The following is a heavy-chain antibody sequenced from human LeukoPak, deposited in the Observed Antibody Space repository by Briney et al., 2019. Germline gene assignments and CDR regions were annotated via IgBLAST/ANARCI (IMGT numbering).Heavy chain of an antibody. J-gene: IGHJ4*02. D-gene: IGHD4-23*01. Sequence: SETLSLTCTVSGGSISSYYWSWVRQPPGKGLEWIGYIYYSGSTNYNPSLKSRVTISVDTSKNQFSLKLSSVTAADTAVYYCARLSSDYGGNPINFDSWGQGALVTVSS. CDR2: IYYSGST. V-gene: IGHV4-59*08. CDR1: GGSISSYY. CDR3: ARLSSDYGGNPINFDS.